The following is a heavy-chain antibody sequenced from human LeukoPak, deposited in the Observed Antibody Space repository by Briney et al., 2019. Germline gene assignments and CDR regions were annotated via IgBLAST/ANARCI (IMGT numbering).Heavy chain of an antibody. CDR1: GFTFSDYY. V-gene: IGHV3-11*04. Sequence: KTGGSLRLSCAASGFTFSDYYMSWIRQAPGKGLEWVSIISSGSSAIFSADALKGRFTISRDDAKNLLYLDMNSLRAEDTAVYYCARGHTAVTRHFDFWGQGTLVTVSS. CDR2: ISSGSSAI. CDR3: ARGHTAVTRHFDF. D-gene: IGHD4-17*01. J-gene: IGHJ4*02.